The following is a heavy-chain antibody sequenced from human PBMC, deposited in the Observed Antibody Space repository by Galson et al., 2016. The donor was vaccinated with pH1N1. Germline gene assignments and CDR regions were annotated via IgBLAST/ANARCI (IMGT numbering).Heavy chain of an antibody. CDR2: ILYNGTDK. Sequence: SLRLSCAASGFTFSSCGIYWVRQAPGKGLEWVGNILYNGTDKYYADSVKGRFTISRDSSMTTVHLQMISVTVEDTAVYFCARDESGYGDSFPDVFDIWGQGTMVTVSS. V-gene: IGHV3-30*12. CDR3: ARDESGYGDSFPDVFDI. D-gene: IGHD4-17*01. CDR1: GFTFSSCG. J-gene: IGHJ3*02.